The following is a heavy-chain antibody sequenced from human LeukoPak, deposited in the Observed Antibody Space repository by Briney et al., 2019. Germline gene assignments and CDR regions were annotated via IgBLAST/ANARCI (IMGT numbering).Heavy chain of an antibody. D-gene: IGHD3-9*01. CDR3: AKDSVVQYFDWLSSYMDS. V-gene: IGHV3-53*01. Sequence: PGGSLRLSCAASGFTVSSNYMSWVRQAPGKELEWVSVIYSGGSTYYADSVKGRFTISRDNSKNTLYLQMNSLRAEDTAVFYCAKDSVVQYFDWLSSYMDSWGQGTLVTVSS. CDR2: IYSGGST. J-gene: IGHJ4*02. CDR1: GFTVSSNY.